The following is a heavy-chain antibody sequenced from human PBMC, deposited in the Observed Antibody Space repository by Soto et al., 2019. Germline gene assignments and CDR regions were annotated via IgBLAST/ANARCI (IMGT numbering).Heavy chain of an antibody. J-gene: IGHJ4*02. CDR1: GGSISSSSYY. V-gene: IGHV4-39*01. CDR2: IYYSGST. Sequence: SETLSLTCTVSGGSISSSSYYWGWIRQPPGKGLEWIGSIYYSGSTYYNPSLKSRVTISVDTSKNQFSLKLSSVTAADTAVYYCARVYGLGLRRYYFDYWGQGTLVTVSS. CDR3: ARVYGLGLRRYYFDY. D-gene: IGHD4-17*01.